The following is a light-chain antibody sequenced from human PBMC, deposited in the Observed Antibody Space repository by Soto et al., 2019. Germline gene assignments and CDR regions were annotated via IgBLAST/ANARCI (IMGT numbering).Light chain of an antibody. CDR2: DVS. V-gene: IGLV2-14*01. Sequence: QSALTQPASVSGSPGQSITISCTGTSSDVGGYNYVSWYQQHPGKAPKLMLYDVSNRPSGVSNRFSGSKSGNTASLTISGRQAEDEAEYYCSSYTSSSTLFGGGTKLTFL. CDR3: SSYTSSSTL. J-gene: IGLJ2*01. CDR1: SSDVGGYNY.